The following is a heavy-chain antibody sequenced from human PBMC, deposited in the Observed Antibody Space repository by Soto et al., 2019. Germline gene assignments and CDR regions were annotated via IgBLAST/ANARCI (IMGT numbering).Heavy chain of an antibody. Sequence: PGGSLRLSCAASGFTFSSYIMNWVRQAPGKGLEWVSYISDSSSTIYYADSVKGRFTISRDNAKNSLYLQMNSLRAEDTAVYYCARDKIVYGDYASIDYWGQGTLVTVSS. J-gene: IGHJ4*02. CDR3: ARDKIVYGDYASIDY. D-gene: IGHD4-17*01. CDR1: GFTFSSYI. V-gene: IGHV3-48*01. CDR2: ISDSSSTI.